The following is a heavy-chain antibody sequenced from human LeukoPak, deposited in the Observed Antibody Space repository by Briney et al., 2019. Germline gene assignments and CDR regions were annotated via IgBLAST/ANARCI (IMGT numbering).Heavy chain of an antibody. D-gene: IGHD6-13*01. Sequence: WASVKVSCKASGGTFSSYAISWVRQAPGQGLEWMGRIIPILGIANYAQKFQGRVTITADTSTSTAYMELRSLRSDDTAVYYCARDRIAAARDAFDIWGQGTMVTVSS. CDR1: GGTFSSYA. CDR3: ARDRIAAARDAFDI. CDR2: IIPILGIA. V-gene: IGHV1-69*04. J-gene: IGHJ3*02.